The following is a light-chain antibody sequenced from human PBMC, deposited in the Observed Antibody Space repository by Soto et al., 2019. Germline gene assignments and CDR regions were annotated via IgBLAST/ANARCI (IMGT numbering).Light chain of an antibody. V-gene: IGKV1-27*01. CDR2: AAS. J-gene: IGKJ1*01. CDR3: QQYNSGPRT. CDR1: QGITNH. Sequence: DIQMTQSPSSLSASVGDRVTIACRASQGITNHLAWYQQKPGRVPNVLIYAASTLSSGVPSRFSGSGSGTYLTLTINSLQPEDVATYYCQQYNSGPRTFGQGPKVEIK.